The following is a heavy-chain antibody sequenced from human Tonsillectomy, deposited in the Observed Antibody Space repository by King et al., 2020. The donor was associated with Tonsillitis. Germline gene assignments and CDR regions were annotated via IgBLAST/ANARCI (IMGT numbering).Heavy chain of an antibody. J-gene: IGHJ5*02. CDR1: GGSISSGDYY. V-gene: IGHV4-30-4*01. D-gene: IGHD3-22*01. Sequence: QLQESGPGLVKPSQTLSLTCTVSGGSISSGDYYWSWIRQPPGKGLEWIGYIYYSGSTSYNPSLKSRFSISVDMSRDQFSLKLSSVTAADTAVYYCARDPRTYESSGYYYDHWGQGTLVTVSS. CDR2: IYYSGST. CDR3: ARDPRTYESSGYYYDH.